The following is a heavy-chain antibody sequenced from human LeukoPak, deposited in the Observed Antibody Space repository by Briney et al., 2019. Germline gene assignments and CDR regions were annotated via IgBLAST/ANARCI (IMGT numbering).Heavy chain of an antibody. Sequence: GGSLRLSCAASGFIFSSYGMHWVRQAPGKGLEWVSAISGSGGSTYYADSVKGRFTISRDNSENTLYLQMNSLRAEDTAVYYCAKLDIVVVPAAKGFDPWGQGTLVTVSS. CDR1: GFIFSSYG. V-gene: IGHV3-23*01. CDR2: ISGSGGST. D-gene: IGHD2-2*03. J-gene: IGHJ5*02. CDR3: AKLDIVVVPAAKGFDP.